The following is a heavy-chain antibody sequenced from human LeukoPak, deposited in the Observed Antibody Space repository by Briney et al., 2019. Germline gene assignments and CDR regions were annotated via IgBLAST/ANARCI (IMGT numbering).Heavy chain of an antibody. CDR3: TRDRVAGF. V-gene: IGHV3-7*01. CDR1: GFTFRSYW. CDR2: IKPDGSEK. D-gene: IGHD6-19*01. J-gene: IGHJ4*02. Sequence: PGGSLRLSCAASGFTFRSYWMSWVRQAPGKGLKWVAYIKPDGSEKYYVDSVKGRFTISRDNAKNSLYLQMNSLRADDTAVYYCTRDRVAGFWGQGTLVAVSS.